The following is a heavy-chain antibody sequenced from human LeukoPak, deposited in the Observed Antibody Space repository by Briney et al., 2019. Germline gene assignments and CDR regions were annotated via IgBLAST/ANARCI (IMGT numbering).Heavy chain of an antibody. V-gene: IGHV1-2*02. CDR2: INPNSGGT. D-gene: IGHD3-22*01. J-gene: IGHJ6*02. CDR3: ARDRVAYYDGRGNPYVMEV. Sequence: ASVKVSCKASGYTFTGYYIHWVQQAPGQGLEWMGWINPNSGGTDYAQKFQGRVGMTRDTSISTTYMELSSLRSDDTAIYYCARDRVAYYDGRGNPYVMEVWGQGTTVTVSS. CDR1: GYTFTGYY.